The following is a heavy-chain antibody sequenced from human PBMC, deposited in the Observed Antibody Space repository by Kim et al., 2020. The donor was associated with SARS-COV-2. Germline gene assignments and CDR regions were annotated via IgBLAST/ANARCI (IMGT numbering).Heavy chain of an antibody. Sequence: GGSLRLSCAASGFSFSNYGMHWVRQAPGKGLEWVSVISYDGSNKYYADSVKGRFTVSRDNSKNTLILQMNRLGPEDTALYYCAKQGGLTAYQPGFYFDNWGQGPLVTVSS. CDR1: GFSFSNYG. CDR2: ISYDGSNK. CDR3: AKQGGLTAYQPGFYFDN. D-gene: IGHD2-21*02. J-gene: IGHJ4*02. V-gene: IGHV3-30*18.